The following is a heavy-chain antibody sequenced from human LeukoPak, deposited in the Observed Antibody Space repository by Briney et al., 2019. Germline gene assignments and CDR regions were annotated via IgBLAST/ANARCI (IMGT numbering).Heavy chain of an antibody. CDR2: INPNSGGT. CDR1: GYTFTGYY. Sequence: ASVKVSCKASGYTFTGYYMHWVRQAPGQGLEWMGWINPNSGGTNYAQKFQGRVTMTRDTSISTAYMERSRLRSDDTAVYYCARGIWVAAAGHYWGQGTLVTVSS. CDR3: ARGIWVAAAGHY. J-gene: IGHJ4*02. D-gene: IGHD6-13*01. V-gene: IGHV1-2*02.